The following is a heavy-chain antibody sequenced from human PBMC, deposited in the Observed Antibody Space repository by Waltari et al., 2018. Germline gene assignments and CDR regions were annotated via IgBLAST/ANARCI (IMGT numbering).Heavy chain of an antibody. J-gene: IGHJ4*02. D-gene: IGHD4-17*01. CDR1: GYSFTSYG. CDR3: ARDYYSDYVFDY. CDR2: TSAHNDDT. Sequence: QVQLVQSGSEVKNPGASVKVSCKASGYSFTSYGISWVRQAPGQGLGWMGWTSAHNDDTNYVQRFQGRLTMTTDTSTNTAYMELRSLTSDDTAVYFCARDYYSDYVFDYWGQGTLVIVSS. V-gene: IGHV1-18*01.